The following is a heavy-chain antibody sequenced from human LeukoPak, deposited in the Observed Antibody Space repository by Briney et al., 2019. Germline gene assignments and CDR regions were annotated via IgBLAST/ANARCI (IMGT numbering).Heavy chain of an antibody. CDR3: ASTRWARSLLFDY. D-gene: IGHD1-26*01. CDR2: IYYSGST. J-gene: IGHJ4*02. V-gene: IGHV4-59*01. Sequence: PSETLSLTCTVSGGSISSYYWSWIRQPPGKGLEWIGYIYYSGSTNYNPSLKSRVTISVDTSKNQFSLKLSSVTAADTAVYYCASTRWARSLLFDYWGQGTLVTVSS. CDR1: GGSISSYY.